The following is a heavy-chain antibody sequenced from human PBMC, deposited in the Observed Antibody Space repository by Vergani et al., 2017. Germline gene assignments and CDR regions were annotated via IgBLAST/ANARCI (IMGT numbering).Heavy chain of an antibody. CDR3: AREVAARRYYYYYMDV. CDR2: IYVSGIT. Sequence: QVQLQESGPGLVKPSQTLSLTCTVSGASINNDFYYWHWIRQPAGKGLEWIGRIYVSGITDYNSSLQSRVSMSVDTSKNQFSLTLTSVTAADTAVYYCAREVAARRYYYYYMDVWGKGTTVTVSS. D-gene: IGHD6-6*01. CDR1: GASINNDFYY. J-gene: IGHJ6*03. V-gene: IGHV4-61*02.